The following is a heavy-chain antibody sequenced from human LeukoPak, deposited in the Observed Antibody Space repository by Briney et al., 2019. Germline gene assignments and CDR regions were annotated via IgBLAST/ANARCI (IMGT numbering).Heavy chain of an antibody. CDR3: AKSGLVAAGDYYYLDV. CDR1: GFTFSTYA. CDR2: ITSSGGRP. V-gene: IGHV3-23*01. J-gene: IGHJ6*03. D-gene: IGHD6-13*01. Sequence: PGGSLRLSCAASGFTFSTYAMTWVRQAPGKGLEWVSAITSSGGRPYYADSVKGRFTISRDDSKNTLYLQMNSLRAEDTAVYYCAKSGLVAAGDYYYLDVWGKGTTVTVSS.